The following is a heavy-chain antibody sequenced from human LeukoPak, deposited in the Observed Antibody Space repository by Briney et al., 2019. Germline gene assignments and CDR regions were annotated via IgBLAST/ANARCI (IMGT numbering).Heavy chain of an antibody. J-gene: IGHJ3*02. Sequence: ASVKVSCKVSGYTLTELSMHWVRQAPGKGLEWMGGFDPEDGETIYAQKFQGRVTMTEDTSTDTAYMELSSLRSEDTAVYYCATTSKESSVGGDAFDIWGQGTMVTVSS. CDR2: FDPEDGET. CDR1: GYTLTELS. CDR3: ATTSKESSVGGDAFDI. D-gene: IGHD3-22*01. V-gene: IGHV1-24*01.